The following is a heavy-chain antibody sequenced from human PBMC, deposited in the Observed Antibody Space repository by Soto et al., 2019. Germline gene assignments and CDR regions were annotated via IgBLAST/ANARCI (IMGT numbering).Heavy chain of an antibody. J-gene: IGHJ4*02. D-gene: IGHD3-22*01. CDR3: AREGYYYDY. Sequence: ASVKVSCKASGYTFTSYAMHWVRQAPGQRLEWMGWMNASSGNTNYAQKFQGRVTMTRDTSISTAYMELSGLGSEDTAVYYCAREGYYYDYWGQGTQVTVSS. V-gene: IGHV1-8*02. CDR1: GYTFTSYA. CDR2: MNASSGNT.